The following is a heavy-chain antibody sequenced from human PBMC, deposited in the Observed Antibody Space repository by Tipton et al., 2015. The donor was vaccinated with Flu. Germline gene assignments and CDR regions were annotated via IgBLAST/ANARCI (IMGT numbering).Heavy chain of an antibody. V-gene: IGHV4-4*07. Sequence: LRLSCTVSGGSLSSYYWSWIRQPAGKGLEWIGRIYTSGSTNYNSFLKSRVTMSVDPSKNQFSLRLNSVTAADTAVYHCARGSGSGTFLIFDYWGQGTLVTVSS. CDR2: IYTSGST. J-gene: IGHJ4*02. CDR3: ARGSGSGTFLIFDY. D-gene: IGHD3-10*01. CDR1: GGSLSSYY.